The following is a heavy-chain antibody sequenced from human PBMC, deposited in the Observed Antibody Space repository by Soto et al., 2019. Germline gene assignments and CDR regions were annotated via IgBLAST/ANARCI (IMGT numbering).Heavy chain of an antibody. CDR2: IIPIFGTA. CDR3: ARAQPHYYDSSGYKANHFDY. V-gene: IGHV1-69*13. D-gene: IGHD3-22*01. CDR1: GGTFSSYA. J-gene: IGHJ4*02. Sequence: SVKVSCKASGGTFSSYAISWVRQAPGQGLEWMGGIIPIFGTANYAQKFQGRVTITADESTSTAYMELSSLRSEDTAVYYCARAQPHYYDSSGYKANHFDYWGQGTLVTVSS.